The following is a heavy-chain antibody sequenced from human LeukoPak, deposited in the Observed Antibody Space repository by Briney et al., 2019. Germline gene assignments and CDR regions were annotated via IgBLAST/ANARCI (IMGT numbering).Heavy chain of an antibody. CDR3: ARELNWNYDY. CDR2: IYYSGST. V-gene: IGHV4-59*01. J-gene: IGHJ4*02. CDR1: GGSISSYY. Sequence: SETLSLTCTVSGGSISSYYWSWIRQPPGKGLEWIGYIYYSGSTNYNPSLKNRVTISVDTSKNQFSLKLSSVTAADTAVYYCARELNWNYDYWGQGTLVTVSS. D-gene: IGHD1-7*01.